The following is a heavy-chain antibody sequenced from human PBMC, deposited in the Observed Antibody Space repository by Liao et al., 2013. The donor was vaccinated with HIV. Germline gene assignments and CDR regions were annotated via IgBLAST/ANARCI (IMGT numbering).Heavy chain of an antibody. D-gene: IGHD4-23*01. J-gene: IGHJ4*02. CDR1: GGSISGYY. V-gene: IGHV4-4*07. CDR2: IYSSGST. CDR3: ARGGGGKGFDS. Sequence: QVQLQESGPGLVKPSETLSLTCTVSGGSISGYYWSWIRQPAGKRLEWIGHIYSSGSTNYNPSLKSRVTMSVDTSKNQLSLRLTSVTAADTAVYYCARGGGGKGFDSWGQGILVTVSS.